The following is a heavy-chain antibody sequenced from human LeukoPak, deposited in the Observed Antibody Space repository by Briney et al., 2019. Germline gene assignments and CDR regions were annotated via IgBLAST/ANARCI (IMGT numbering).Heavy chain of an antibody. CDR1: GFTFDDYA. CDR2: ISWNSGSI. Sequence: GGSLRLSCAASGFTFDDYAMHWVRQAPGKGLEWVSGISWNSGSIGYADSVKGRFTISRDNAKNSLYLQMNSLRAEDTALYYCAKATGYCSGGSCYPDAFDIWGQGTMVTVSS. V-gene: IGHV3-9*01. J-gene: IGHJ3*02. D-gene: IGHD2-15*01. CDR3: AKATGYCSGGSCYPDAFDI.